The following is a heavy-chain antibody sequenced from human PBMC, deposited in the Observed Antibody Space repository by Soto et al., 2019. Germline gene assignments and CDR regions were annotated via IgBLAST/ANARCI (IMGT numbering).Heavy chain of an antibody. CDR2: ISYDGINK. Sequence: QVQLVESGGGVVQPGRSLRLSCAASGFTFSSYAMHWVRQAPGKGLEWVAVISYDGINKYYADSVKGRFTISRDNSKNALYLQMNSLRAEDTAVYYCARPRRGRGHDAFDIWGQGTMVTVSS. CDR3: ARPRRGRGHDAFDI. D-gene: IGHD1-26*01. V-gene: IGHV3-30-3*01. J-gene: IGHJ3*02. CDR1: GFTFSSYA.